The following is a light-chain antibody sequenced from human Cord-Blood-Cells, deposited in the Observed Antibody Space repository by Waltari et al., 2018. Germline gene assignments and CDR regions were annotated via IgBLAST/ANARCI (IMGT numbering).Light chain of an antibody. CDR3: ISYTSSITRFV. Sequence: QSALTQPASVSGSSGQSINISCTGTSSDVGGYNNDSWYPQHQGKAPKLMFYDVSNRPSVVSDRFSGSQSGSTASLTISWRQAEIEADYYGISYTSSITRFVFGGGTKLTVL. CDR2: DVS. J-gene: IGLJ2*01. CDR1: SSDVGGYNN. V-gene: IGLV2-14*01.